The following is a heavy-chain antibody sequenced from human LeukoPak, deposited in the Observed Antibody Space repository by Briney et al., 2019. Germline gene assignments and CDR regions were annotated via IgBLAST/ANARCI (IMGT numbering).Heavy chain of an antibody. D-gene: IGHD3-10*01. Sequence: ASVKVSCKASGSTFSSYDINWVRQATGQGLEWMGWMNPNSGDTGYTQRFQGRVTMTRDTSISTAYMELSSLRSEDKAVYYRARGPYGTGSHFDFWGQGTLVTVSS. CDR2: MNPNSGDT. CDR3: ARGPYGTGSHFDF. V-gene: IGHV1-8*02. CDR1: GSTFSSYD. J-gene: IGHJ4*02.